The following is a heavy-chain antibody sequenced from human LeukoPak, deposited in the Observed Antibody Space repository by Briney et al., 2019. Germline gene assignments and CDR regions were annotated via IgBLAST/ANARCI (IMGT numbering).Heavy chain of an antibody. CDR3: ARIGRYYDSSGSPRPFDY. Sequence: SETLSLTCAVYGGSFSGYYWSWIRQPPGKGLEWIGEINHSGSTNYNPSLKSQVTISVDTSKNQFSLKLSSVTAADTAVYYCARIGRYYDSSGSPRPFDYWGQGTLVTVSS. CDR1: GGSFSGYY. CDR2: INHSGST. V-gene: IGHV4-34*01. D-gene: IGHD3-22*01. J-gene: IGHJ4*02.